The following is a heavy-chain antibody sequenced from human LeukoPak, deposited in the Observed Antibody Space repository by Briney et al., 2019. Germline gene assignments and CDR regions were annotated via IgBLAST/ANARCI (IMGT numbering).Heavy chain of an antibody. D-gene: IGHD3-3*01. Sequence: GGSLRLSCAASGFTFSTFPMSWVRQAPGYGLDWVSTLSGSGTNTYYADSVKGRFTISRDNSKNTLYLQMNSLRVEDTAVYYCARDPAKTYYDFWSGYSFDYWGQGALVTVSS. CDR2: LSGSGTNT. CDR1: GFTFSTFP. CDR3: ARDPAKTYYDFWSGYSFDY. J-gene: IGHJ4*02. V-gene: IGHV3-23*01.